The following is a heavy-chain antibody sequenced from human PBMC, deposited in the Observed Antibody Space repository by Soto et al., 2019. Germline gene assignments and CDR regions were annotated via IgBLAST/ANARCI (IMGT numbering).Heavy chain of an antibody. V-gene: IGHV3-23*01. J-gene: IGHJ4*02. Sequence: GSLRLSCAASGFTFSSYAVSWVRQAPGKGLEWVSSISGSGGSTYYAGSVKGRFTISRDNSKNTLSLQMDSLRAGDTAVYYCAKGISGTTRTKLDYWGQGTPVTVSS. CDR2: ISGSGGST. D-gene: IGHD1-7*01. CDR3: AKGISGTTRTKLDY. CDR1: GFTFSSYA.